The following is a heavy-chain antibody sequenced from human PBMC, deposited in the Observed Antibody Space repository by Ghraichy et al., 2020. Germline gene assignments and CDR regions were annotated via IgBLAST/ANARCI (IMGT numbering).Heavy chain of an antibody. Sequence: SETLSLTCIVSGDSITSNNNYWVWIRQPPGGGLEWIGNIYYSGTTYYNPSLKSRVTISIDTSKNQFSLKLNSVTAADTAVYYCARRRGGSSLVDPWGQGTLVTVSS. V-gene: IGHV4-39*01. J-gene: IGHJ5*02. D-gene: IGHD6-6*01. CDR2: IYYSGTT. CDR1: GDSITSNNNY. CDR3: ARRRGGSSLVDP.